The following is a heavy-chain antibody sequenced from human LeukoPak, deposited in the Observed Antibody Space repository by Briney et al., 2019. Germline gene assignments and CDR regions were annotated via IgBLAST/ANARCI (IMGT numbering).Heavy chain of an antibody. V-gene: IGHV3-15*01. CDR1: GFTFSNAW. J-gene: IGHJ3*02. CDR2: IKSKTDGGTT. CDR3: ARAPMVRGVINGFDI. Sequence: GGSLRLSCAASGFTFSNAWMSWVRQAPGKGLEWVGRIKSKTDGGTTDYAAPVKGRFTISRDDSKNTLYLQMNSLKTEDTAVYYCARAPMVRGVINGFDIWGRGTMVTVSS. D-gene: IGHD3-10*01.